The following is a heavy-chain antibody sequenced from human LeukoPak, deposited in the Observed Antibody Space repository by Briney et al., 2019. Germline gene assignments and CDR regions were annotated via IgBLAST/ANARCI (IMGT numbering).Heavy chain of an antibody. Sequence: PSETLSLTCTVSGGSISSYYWSWIRQPPGKGLEWIGYIYYSGSTNYNPSLKSRVTISVDTSKNQFSLKLSSVTAADTAVYYCARRTPHYYDSSGYGPWDWYFDLWGRGTLVTVSS. CDR3: ARRTPHYYDSSGYGPWDWYFDL. CDR2: IYYSGST. J-gene: IGHJ2*01. D-gene: IGHD3-22*01. CDR1: GGSISSYY. V-gene: IGHV4-59*08.